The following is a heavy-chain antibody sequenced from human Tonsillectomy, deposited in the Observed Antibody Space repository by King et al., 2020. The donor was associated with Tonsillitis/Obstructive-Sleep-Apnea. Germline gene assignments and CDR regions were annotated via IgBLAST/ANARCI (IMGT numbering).Heavy chain of an antibody. CDR2: IYYSGST. D-gene: IGHD1-7*01. J-gene: IGHJ4*02. Sequence: VQLQESGPGLVKPSETLSLTCTVSGGSISSYYWSWIRQPPGKGLEWIGYIYYSGSTNYNPALKRRVTISVDTSKNQFSPKVSSVTAADTAVDYCARGHSNLTYEDYWGQGPLVTVSS. CDR3: ARGHSNLTYEDY. V-gene: IGHV4-59*01. CDR1: GGSISSYY.